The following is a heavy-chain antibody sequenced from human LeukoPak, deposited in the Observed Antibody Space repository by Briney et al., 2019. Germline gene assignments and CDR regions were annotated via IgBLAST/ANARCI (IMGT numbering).Heavy chain of an antibody. V-gene: IGHV3-49*03. J-gene: IGHJ4*02. CDR1: GFTFGDYA. CDR2: IRSKAYGGTT. D-gene: IGHD3-10*01. Sequence: GESLRLSCTASGFTFGDYAMSWFRQAPGKGLEWVGFIRSKAYGGTTEYAASVKGRFTISRDDSKSIAYLQMNSLKTEDTAVYYCTRETVRGGIDYWGQGTLVTVSS. CDR3: TRETVRGGIDY.